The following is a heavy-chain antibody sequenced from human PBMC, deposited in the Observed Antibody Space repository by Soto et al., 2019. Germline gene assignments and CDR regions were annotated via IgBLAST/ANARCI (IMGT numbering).Heavy chain of an antibody. V-gene: IGHV4-59*01. D-gene: IGHD2-21*01. CDR1: GGSFDNYY. Sequence: QVQLQESGPGLVKPSETLSLACSVSGGSFDNYYWSWIRQPPGGGLAWIGYIFYRGSSNYNPSLNSRDTISIDTSKHQVALKLSSVTAADSAVYYCATGLFVPANYFYYGVHVWGHGTAVTVSS. CDR3: ATGLFVPANYFYYGVHV. CDR2: IFYRGSS. J-gene: IGHJ6*02.